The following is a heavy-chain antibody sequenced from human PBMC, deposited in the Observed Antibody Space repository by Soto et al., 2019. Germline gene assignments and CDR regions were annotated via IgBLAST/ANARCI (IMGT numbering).Heavy chain of an antibody. CDR1: GFTVSSNY. Sequence: GGSLRLSCAASGFTVSSNYMSWVRQAPGKGLEWVSVIYSGGSTYYADSVKGRFTISRDNSKNTLYLQMNSLRAEDTAVYYCARFGSERYFDWLTNYYYYMDVWGKGTTVTVSS. CDR3: ARFGSERYFDWLTNYYYYMDV. CDR2: IYSGGST. D-gene: IGHD3-9*01. J-gene: IGHJ6*03. V-gene: IGHV3-66*01.